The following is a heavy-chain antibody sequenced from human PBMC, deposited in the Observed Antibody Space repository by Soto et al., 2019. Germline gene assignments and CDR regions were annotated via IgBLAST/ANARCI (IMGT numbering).Heavy chain of an antibody. CDR2: IIPIFGTA. J-gene: IGHJ4*02. D-gene: IGHD3-22*01. CDR3: AREQRYYDSSAWYFDY. V-gene: IGHV1-69*13. Sequence: SVKVSCKASGGTFSSYAISWVRQAPGQGLEWMGGIIPIFGTANYAQKFRGRVTITADESTSTAYMELSSLRSEDTAVYYCAREQRYYDSSAWYFDYWGQGTLVTVSS. CDR1: GGTFSSYA.